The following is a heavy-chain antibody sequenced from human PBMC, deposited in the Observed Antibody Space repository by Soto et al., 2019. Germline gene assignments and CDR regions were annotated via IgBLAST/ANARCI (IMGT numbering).Heavy chain of an antibody. D-gene: IGHD6-6*01. CDR3: AREYSSSNYGMDV. Sequence: SETLSLTCTVSGGSISSGDYYWSWIRQPPGKGLEWIGYIYYSGSTYYNPSLKSRVTISVDTSKNQFSLKLSSVTAADTAVYYCAREYSSSNYGMDVWGQGTTVTVSS. J-gene: IGHJ6*02. CDR2: IYYSGST. V-gene: IGHV4-30-4*01. CDR1: GGSISSGDYY.